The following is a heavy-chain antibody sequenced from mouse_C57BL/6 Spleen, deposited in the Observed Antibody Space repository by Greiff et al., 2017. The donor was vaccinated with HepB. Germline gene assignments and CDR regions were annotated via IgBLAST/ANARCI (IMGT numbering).Heavy chain of an antibody. CDR2: IYPSDSET. CDR1: GYTFTSYW. D-gene: IGHD1-1*01. V-gene: IGHV1-61*01. Sequence: VQLQQPGAELVRPGSSVKLSCKASGYTFTSYWMDWVKQRPGQGLEWIGNIYPSDSETHYNQKFKDKATLTVDKSSSTAYMQLSSLTSEDSAVYYCARGPYYGSPCFAYWGQGTLVTVSA. CDR3: ARGPYYGSPCFAY. J-gene: IGHJ3*01.